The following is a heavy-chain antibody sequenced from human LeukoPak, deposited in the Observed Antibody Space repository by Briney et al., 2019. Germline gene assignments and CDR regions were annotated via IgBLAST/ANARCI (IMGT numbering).Heavy chain of an antibody. Sequence: SETLSLTCTVSGGSISSSSYYWGWIRQPPGKGLEWIGNIYYSGNTYYNTSLKSRVTISADTSKNGFSLSLNSVTAADTAVYYCARGRGYDPVVFYFDFWVQGTLVTVSS. V-gene: IGHV4-39*07. J-gene: IGHJ4*02. CDR2: IYYSGNT. D-gene: IGHD5-12*01. CDR3: ARGRGYDPVVFYFDF. CDR1: GGSISSSSYY.